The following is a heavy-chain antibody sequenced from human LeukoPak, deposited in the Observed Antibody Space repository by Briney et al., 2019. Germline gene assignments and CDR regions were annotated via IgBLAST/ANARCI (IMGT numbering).Heavy chain of an antibody. V-gene: IGHV3-23*01. CDR2: ISGSGDTT. D-gene: IGHD3-3*01. Sequence: GGSLRLSCAVSGFTFSNYAISWVRQAPGKGLEWVSSISGSGDTTYYADPVKGRFTISRDNSKNTLYLQMNSLRAEDTAVYYCAKDGPSTYYDFWSGYLNGAAGMDVWGQGTTVTVSS. J-gene: IGHJ6*02. CDR1: GFTFSNYA. CDR3: AKDGPSTYYDFWSGYLNGAAGMDV.